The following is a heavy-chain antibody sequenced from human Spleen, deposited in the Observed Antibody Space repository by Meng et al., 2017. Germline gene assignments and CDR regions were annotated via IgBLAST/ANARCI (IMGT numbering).Heavy chain of an antibody. CDR2: IYSDGSIT. D-gene: IGHD6-13*01. V-gene: IGHV3-74*01. J-gene: IGHJ4*02. Sequence: GESLKISCAASGFTFNMYWMHWVRQVPGKGLVWLSRIYSDGSITSYADSVKGRFTISRDNAKNTLYLQMNSLRAEDTAVYYCAINLGYSSSWYVFDYWGQGTLVTVSS. CDR1: GFTFNMYW. CDR3: AINLGYSSSWYVFDY.